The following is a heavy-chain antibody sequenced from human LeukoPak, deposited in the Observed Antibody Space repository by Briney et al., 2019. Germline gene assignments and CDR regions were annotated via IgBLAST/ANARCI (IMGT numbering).Heavy chain of an antibody. V-gene: IGHV3-30-3*01. D-gene: IGHD6-19*01. J-gene: IGHJ4*02. Sequence: GGSLRLSCAASGFTFSSYTIRWVRQPPGKGLEWVAVISFDGSNKYYADSVKGRFTISRDNSKNTLYLQMNSLRAEDTAVYYCARVGYTSGWYRNWGQGTLVTVSS. CDR1: GFTFSSYT. CDR3: ARVGYTSGWYRN. CDR2: ISFDGSNK.